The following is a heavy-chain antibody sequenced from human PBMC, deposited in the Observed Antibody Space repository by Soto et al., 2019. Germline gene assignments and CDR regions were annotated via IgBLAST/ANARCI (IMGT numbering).Heavy chain of an antibody. J-gene: IGHJ4*02. CDR3: ARGGCSRTHCHSFLGD. CDR1: GGSISSYY. CDR2: ISYSGSA. Sequence: QVQLQESGPGLVKPSETLSLTCTVSGGSISSYYCSWIRQPPGKGLEWIGYISYSGSANYNPSLRSRVPISLHTSNHRVSLKLNPVTAADPAVYYCARGGCSRTHCHSFLGDWGQGTLVTVSS. D-gene: IGHD2-2*01. V-gene: IGHV4-59*01.